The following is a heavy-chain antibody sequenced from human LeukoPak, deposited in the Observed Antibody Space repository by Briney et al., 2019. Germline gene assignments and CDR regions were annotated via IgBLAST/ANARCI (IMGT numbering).Heavy chain of an antibody. CDR1: GGSIDSTNW. CDR2: INHSGST. V-gene: IGHV4/OR15-8*01. Sequence: SETLSLTCDVSGGSIDSTNWWNWIRQSPGKGLEWIGEINHSGSTNYNPSLKNRVTISIDTSKNQFSLKLTSVTAADTAVYYCARGLEGYSYGYSEFDHWGQGTLVTVSS. J-gene: IGHJ4*02. D-gene: IGHD5-18*01. CDR3: ARGLEGYSYGYSEFDH.